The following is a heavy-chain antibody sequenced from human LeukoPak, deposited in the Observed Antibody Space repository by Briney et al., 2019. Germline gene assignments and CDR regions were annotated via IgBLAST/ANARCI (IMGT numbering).Heavy chain of an antibody. D-gene: IGHD6-19*01. V-gene: IGHV1-2*02. CDR1: GYTFTGYY. CDR2: INPNSGGT. J-gene: IGHJ5*02. Sequence: ASVKVSCKASGYTFTGYYMHWVRQAPGQGLEWMGWINPNSGGTNYAQKFQGRVTMTRDTSISTAYMELSRLRSDDTAVYYCARGPHIAVAALNWFDPWGQGTLVTVSS. CDR3: ARGPHIAVAALNWFDP.